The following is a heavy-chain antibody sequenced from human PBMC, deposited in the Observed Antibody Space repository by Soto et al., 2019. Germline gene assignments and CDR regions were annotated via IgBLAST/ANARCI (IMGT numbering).Heavy chain of an antibody. CDR3: AKEDPSGRYSLDY. J-gene: IGHJ4*02. Sequence: QVQLVESGGGVVQPGRSLRLSCEASGFTFSGYGMHWVRQAQGKGLEWVAVISYYGTNEYYEDSVKGRFTISRDNSKNTLYLQMNSLRIEDTAVYFYAKEDPSGRYSLDYWGQGSQVTVSS. CDR1: GFTFSGYG. V-gene: IGHV3-30*18. D-gene: IGHD1-26*01. CDR2: ISYYGTNE.